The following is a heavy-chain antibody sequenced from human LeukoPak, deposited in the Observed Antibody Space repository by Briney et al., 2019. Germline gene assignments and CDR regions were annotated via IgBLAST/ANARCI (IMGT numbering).Heavy chain of an antibody. CDR3: ARYGGLYAFDI. J-gene: IGHJ3*02. CDR2: INPNSGT. CDR1: GYPFTGYY. Sequence: ASVKVSCKASGYPFTGYYMHWVRQAPGQGLEWMGWINPNSGTNYAQKFQGRVSMATDTSINTAYMELSRLRSDDTAAYYCARYGGLYAFDIWGQGTMVTVSS. D-gene: IGHD3-16*01. V-gene: IGHV1-2*02.